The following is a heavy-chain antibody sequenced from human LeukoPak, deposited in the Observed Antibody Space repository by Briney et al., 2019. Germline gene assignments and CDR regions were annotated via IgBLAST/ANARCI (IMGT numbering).Heavy chain of an antibody. Sequence: SETLSLTCAVPGGSISSSSYYWGWIRQPPGKGLQWIGSIYYSGSTYYSPSLKSRVTISVDTSKNHFSLKLSSVTAADTAVYYCARASGNYYEDFDYWGQGTLVTVSS. J-gene: IGHJ4*02. CDR2: IYYSGST. D-gene: IGHD1-26*01. CDR3: ARASGNYYEDFDY. CDR1: GGSISSSSYY. V-gene: IGHV4-39*02.